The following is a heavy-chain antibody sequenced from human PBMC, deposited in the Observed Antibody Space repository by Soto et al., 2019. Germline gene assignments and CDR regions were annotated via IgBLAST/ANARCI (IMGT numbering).Heavy chain of an antibody. CDR1: GGPISSGNYY. J-gene: IGHJ4*02. D-gene: IGHD4-17*01. Sequence: PSETLSLTCTVSGGPISSGNYYWSWIRQPPGKGLEWIGFISYSGTTHYSASLRSRVSISVDTSKNQFSLDLSSVTAADTAVYYCATMGTPVTGLYYFDYWGQGTLVTVSS. V-gene: IGHV4-30-4*01. CDR2: ISYSGTT. CDR3: ATMGTPVTGLYYFDY.